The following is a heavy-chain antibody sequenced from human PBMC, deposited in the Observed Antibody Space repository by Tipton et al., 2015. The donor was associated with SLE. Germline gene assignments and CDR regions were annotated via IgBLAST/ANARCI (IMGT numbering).Heavy chain of an antibody. CDR3: ARRAFWTDPFDY. J-gene: IGHJ4*02. Sequence: TLSLTCTVSGASIGIGNYYWTWIRQPAGKGLEWFGHIYTSGSTDYSPSLKSRVTISLDTSKSQFSLKLSSVTAADTAVYYCARRAFWTDPFDYWGQGTLVTVSS. CDR1: GASIGIGNYY. CDR2: IYTSGST. D-gene: IGHD3/OR15-3a*01. V-gene: IGHV4-61*09.